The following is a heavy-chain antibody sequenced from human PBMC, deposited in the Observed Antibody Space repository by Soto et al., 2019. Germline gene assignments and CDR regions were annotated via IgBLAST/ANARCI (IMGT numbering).Heavy chain of an antibody. V-gene: IGHV4-4*02. CDR1: GVSSTSTDW. Sequence: QVQLQESGPGLVKPSETLSLSCAVSGVSSTSTDWWSWVRQPPGKGLQWIGEVSLGGGANYNPSLKSRVTISVDNSKNQFSLTLNSVTAADTAVYFCAGSTADTTLKASSFWGQGTLVTVSS. D-gene: IGHD4-4*01. J-gene: IGHJ4*02. CDR3: AGSTADTTLKASSF. CDR2: VSLGGGA.